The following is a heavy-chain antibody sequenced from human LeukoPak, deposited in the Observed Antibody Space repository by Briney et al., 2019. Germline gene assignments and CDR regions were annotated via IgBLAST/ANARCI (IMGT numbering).Heavy chain of an antibody. Sequence: GGSLRLSCAASGFTFSSYAMHWVRQAPGKGLEWVAVISYDGSNKYYADSVKGRFTISRDNSKNTLYLQMNSLRAEDTAVYYCANNWNCDYWGQGTLVTVSS. CDR2: ISYDGSNK. CDR1: GFTFSSYA. D-gene: IGHD1-1*01. CDR3: ANNWNCDY. J-gene: IGHJ4*02. V-gene: IGHV3-30-3*01.